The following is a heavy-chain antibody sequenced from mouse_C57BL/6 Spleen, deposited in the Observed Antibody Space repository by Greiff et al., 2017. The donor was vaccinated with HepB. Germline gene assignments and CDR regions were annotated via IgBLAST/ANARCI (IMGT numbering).Heavy chain of an antibody. CDR1: GYAFTNYL. CDR2: INPGSGGT. CDR3: ARSAGDYDGGFAY. J-gene: IGHJ3*01. D-gene: IGHD2-4*01. V-gene: IGHV1-54*01. Sequence: QVQLQQSGAELVRPGTSVKVSCKASGYAFTNYLIEWVKQRPGQGLEWIGVINPGSGGTNYNEKFEGKATLTADKSSSTAYMQLSSLTSEDSAVYFCARSAGDYDGGFAYWGQGTLVTVSA.